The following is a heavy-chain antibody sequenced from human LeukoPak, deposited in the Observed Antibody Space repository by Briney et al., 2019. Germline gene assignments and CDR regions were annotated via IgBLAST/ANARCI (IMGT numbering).Heavy chain of an antibody. J-gene: IGHJ2*01. CDR2: IIPIFGTA. CDR1: GGTFSSYA. Sequence: SVKVSCKASGGTFSSYAISWVRQAPGQGLEWMGRIIPIFGTASYAQKFQGRVTITTDESTSTAYMELSSLRSEDTAVYYCARVFDYGDYVGWYFDLWARGTLVTVSS. V-gene: IGHV1-69*05. D-gene: IGHD4-17*01. CDR3: ARVFDYGDYVGWYFDL.